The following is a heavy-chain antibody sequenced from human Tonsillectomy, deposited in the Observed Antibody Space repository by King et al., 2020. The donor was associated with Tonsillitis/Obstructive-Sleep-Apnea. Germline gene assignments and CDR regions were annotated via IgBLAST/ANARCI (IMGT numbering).Heavy chain of an antibody. CDR3: AHRPPRFWSGHFNNWFDP. V-gene: IGHV2-5*02. CDR2: IYWDVDT. Sequence: TLKESGPTLVKPTQTLTLTCTFSGFSLSTSGVGVGWIRQPPGKALEWLALIYWDVDTRYSPSLKSRVTITKDTSKNQVVLTMTNMDPVDTATYHCAHRPPRFWSGHFNNWFDPWGQGTLVTVSS. D-gene: IGHD3-3*01. CDR1: GFSLSTSGVG. J-gene: IGHJ5*02.